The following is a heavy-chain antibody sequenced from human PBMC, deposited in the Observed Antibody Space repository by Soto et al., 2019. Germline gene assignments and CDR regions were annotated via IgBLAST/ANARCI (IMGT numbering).Heavy chain of an antibody. CDR3: AKGPYSSGWAGYFDY. V-gene: IGHV3-30*18. CDR1: GFPLSSYA. D-gene: IGHD6-19*01. J-gene: IGHJ4*02. CDR2: ISYDGSNK. Sequence: GGSLRLSCAASGFPLSSYAMHWARQAPGKGLEWVAVISYDGSNKYYADSVKGRFTISRDNSKNTLYLQMNSLRAEDTAVYYCAKGPYSSGWAGYFDYWGQGTLVTVSS.